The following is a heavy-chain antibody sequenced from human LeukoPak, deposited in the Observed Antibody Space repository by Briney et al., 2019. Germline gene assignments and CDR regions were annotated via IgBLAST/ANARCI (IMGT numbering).Heavy chain of an antibody. CDR1: GFTFNDYG. CDR2: INWNGGST. CDR3: ARNFGGGDNSGPYF. J-gene: IGHJ4*02. D-gene: IGHD3-22*01. Sequence: GGSLRLSCAASGFTFNDYGMSWVRQAPGKGLEWVSGINWNGGSTGYADSVKGRFTISRDNAKNSLYLQMNSLRTEDTAIYYCARNFGGGDNSGPYFWGQGTLVTVSS. V-gene: IGHV3-20*04.